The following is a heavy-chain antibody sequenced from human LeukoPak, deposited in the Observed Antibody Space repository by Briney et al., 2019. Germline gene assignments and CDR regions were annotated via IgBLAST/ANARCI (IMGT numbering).Heavy chain of an antibody. J-gene: IGHJ4*02. CDR1: GGTFSSYA. CDR3: ARYLTRSIAAADPPDY. D-gene: IGHD6-13*01. V-gene: IGHV1-69*13. CDR2: IIPIFGTA. Sequence: ASVKVSCKASGGTFSSYAISWVRQAPGQGLEWMGGIIPIFGTANYAQKFQGRVTITADESTSTAYMELSSLRSEDTAVYYCARYLTRSIAAADPPDYWGQGTLVTVSS.